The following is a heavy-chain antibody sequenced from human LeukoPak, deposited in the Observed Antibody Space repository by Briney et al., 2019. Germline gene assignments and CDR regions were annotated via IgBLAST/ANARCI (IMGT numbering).Heavy chain of an antibody. CDR3: AKADAMIVVVPQY. Sequence: PGGSLRLSCAASGFTFSSYGMSWVRPAPGKGLEWVSAISGSGGSTYYADSVKGRFTISRDNSKNTLYLQMNSLRAEDTAVYYCAKADAMIVVVPQYWGQGTLVTVSS. CDR1: GFTFSSYG. D-gene: IGHD3-22*01. J-gene: IGHJ4*02. CDR2: ISGSGGST. V-gene: IGHV3-23*01.